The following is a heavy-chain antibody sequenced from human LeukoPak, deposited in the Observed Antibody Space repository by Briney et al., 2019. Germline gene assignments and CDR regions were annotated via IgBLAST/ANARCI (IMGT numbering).Heavy chain of an antibody. J-gene: IGHJ4*02. V-gene: IGHV1-18*01. D-gene: IGHD5-24*01. CDR3: ARAGPEMATIFPFDY. Sequence: ASVKVSCKASGYTFVTYGISWVRQAPGQGLEWMGWISGYNGNTNYAQKFQGRVTMTRDTSTSTVYMELGSLRSEDTAVYYCARAGPEMATIFPFDYWGQGTLVTVSS. CDR1: GYTFVTYG. CDR2: ISGYNGNT.